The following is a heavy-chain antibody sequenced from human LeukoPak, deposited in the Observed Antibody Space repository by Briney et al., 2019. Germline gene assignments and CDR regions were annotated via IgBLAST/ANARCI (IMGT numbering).Heavy chain of an antibody. D-gene: IGHD2-15*01. J-gene: IGHJ5*02. CDR1: GYTFNSYG. Sequence: ASVKVSCKASGYTFNSYGISWVRQAPGQGLEWMGWISAYKGYTNYAQKLQGRVTMTTDTSTSTAYMELRSLRSDDTAVYYCARGPTQNPPYQLVVVAATRFDPWGQGTLVTVSS. CDR2: ISAYKGYT. CDR3: ARGPTQNPPYQLVVVAATRFDP. V-gene: IGHV1-18*01.